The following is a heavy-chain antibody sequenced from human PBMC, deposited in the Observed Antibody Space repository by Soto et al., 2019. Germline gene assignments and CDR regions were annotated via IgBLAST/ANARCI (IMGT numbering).Heavy chain of an antibody. CDR1: GFSFSSYW. J-gene: IGHJ4*02. CDR2: IKTDGSST. D-gene: IGHD5-18*01. V-gene: IGHV3-74*01. CDR3: AKREGNTYGLFH. Sequence: EVQLVESGGGLVQPGGSLRLSCAASGFSFSSYWIHWVRQAPGKGLVWVSRIKTDGSSTDYADSVKGRFTISRDNAKNTLYLQINSLSAEDTAVYYCAKREGNTYGLFHWGKGTLVTVAS.